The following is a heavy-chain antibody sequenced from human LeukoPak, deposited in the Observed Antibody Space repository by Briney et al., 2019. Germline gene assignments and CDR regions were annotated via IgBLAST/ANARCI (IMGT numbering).Heavy chain of an antibody. D-gene: IGHD3-10*01. Sequence: SETLSLTCTVSGGSISSYYWSWIRQPPGKGLEWIGYIYYSGSTNYNPSLKSRVTISVDTSKNQFSLKLSSVTAAVTAVYYCARHPNDEIYGSGSYYTVDYWGQGTLVTVSS. CDR2: IYYSGST. CDR3: ARHPNDEIYGSGSYYTVDY. CDR1: GGSISSYY. V-gene: IGHV4-59*08. J-gene: IGHJ4*02.